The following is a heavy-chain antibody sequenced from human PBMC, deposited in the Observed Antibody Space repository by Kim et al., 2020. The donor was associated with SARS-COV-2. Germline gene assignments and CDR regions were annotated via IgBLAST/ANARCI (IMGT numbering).Heavy chain of an antibody. D-gene: IGHD3-10*01. CDR1: GFTFSSYA. CDR3: AKAPTMVRGAAFDY. Sequence: GGSLRLSCAASGFTFSSYAISRVRQAPGKGLEWVSGISGSGGTTYYADSVKGRFTISRDNSKNTLYLQMNSLRAEDTAVYYCAKAPTMVRGAAFDYWGQGTLVTVSS. J-gene: IGHJ4*02. CDR2: ISGSGGTT. V-gene: IGHV3-23*01.